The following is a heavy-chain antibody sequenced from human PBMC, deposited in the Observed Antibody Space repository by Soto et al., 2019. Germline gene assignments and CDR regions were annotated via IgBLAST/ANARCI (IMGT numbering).Heavy chain of an antibody. J-gene: IGHJ4*02. CDR1: GYTFNTYG. Sequence: QVQLVQSGGDVKRPGASVRVSCKASGYTFNTYGISWVRQAPGQGLEWMGWISAYNGHTDYAQKFQGRVTMTTDTSTNTVSMELRGLRSADTAVYYCTRGRTWGARDFDYWGQGTLVTVSS. D-gene: IGHD3-16*01. CDR3: TRGRTWGARDFDY. V-gene: IGHV1-18*01. CDR2: ISAYNGHT.